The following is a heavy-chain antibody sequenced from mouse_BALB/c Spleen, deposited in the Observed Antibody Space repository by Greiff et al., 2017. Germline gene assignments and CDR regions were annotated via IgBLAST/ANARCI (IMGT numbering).Heavy chain of an antibody. Sequence: QVQLQQSGAELVKPGASVKLSCKASGYTFTSYWMHWVKQRPGQGLEWIGEIDPSDSYTNYNQKFKGKATLTVDKSSSTAYMQLSSLTSEDSAVYYCARGGTGMVDYWGQGTSVTVSS. CDR2: IDPSDSYT. D-gene: IGHD4-1*01. V-gene: IGHV1-69*02. CDR3: ARGGTGMVDY. J-gene: IGHJ4*01. CDR1: GYTFTSYW.